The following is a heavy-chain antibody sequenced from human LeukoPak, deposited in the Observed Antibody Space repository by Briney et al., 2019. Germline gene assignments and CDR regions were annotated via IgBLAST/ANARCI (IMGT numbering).Heavy chain of an antibody. CDR1: GGSISSYY. V-gene: IGHV4-59*08. Sequence: SETLSLTCTVSGGSISSYYWSWIRQPPGKGLEWIGYIYYSGSTSYNPSLKSRVTISVDTSKNQFSLKLSSVTAADTAVYYCARTSGESSWYWYYFDYWGQGTLVTVSS. CDR3: ARTSGESSWYWYYFDY. CDR2: IYYSGST. D-gene: IGHD6-13*01. J-gene: IGHJ4*02.